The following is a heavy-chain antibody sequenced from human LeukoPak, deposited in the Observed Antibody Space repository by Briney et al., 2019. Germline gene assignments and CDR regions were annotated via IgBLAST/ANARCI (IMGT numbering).Heavy chain of an antibody. V-gene: IGHV4-34*01. J-gene: IGHJ4*02. CDR1: GGSFSGYY. CDR3: ARGAKFGVVTY. CDR2: INHSRST. D-gene: IGHD3-3*01. Sequence: SETLSLTCAVYGGSFSGYYWSWIRQPPGKGLEWIGEINHSRSTNYNPSLKSRVTISVDTSKNQFSLKLSSVTAADTAVYYCARGAKFGVVTYWGQGTLVTVSS.